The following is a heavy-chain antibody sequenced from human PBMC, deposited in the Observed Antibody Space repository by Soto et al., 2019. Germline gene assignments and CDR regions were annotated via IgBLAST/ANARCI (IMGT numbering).Heavy chain of an antibody. D-gene: IGHD2-15*01. CDR2: IYSGGST. J-gene: IGHJ6*02. Sequence: EVQLVESGGGLVQPGGSLRLSCAASGFTVSSNYMSWVHQAPGKGLEWVSVIYSGGSTYYADSVKGRFTISRDNSKNTLYLQMNSLRAEDTAVYYCARDKGYCSGGSCFPFVDVWGQGTTVTVSS. V-gene: IGHV3-66*01. CDR3: ARDKGYCSGGSCFPFVDV. CDR1: GFTVSSNY.